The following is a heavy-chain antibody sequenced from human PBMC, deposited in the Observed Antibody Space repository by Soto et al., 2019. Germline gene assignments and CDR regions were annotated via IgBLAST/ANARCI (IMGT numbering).Heavy chain of an antibody. D-gene: IGHD4-17*01. V-gene: IGHV4-39*01. CDR2: IYYSGST. CDR1: GGSISSSSYY. Sequence: QLQLQESVPGLVKPSETLSLTCTVSGGSISSSSYYWGWIRQPPGKGLEWIGSIYYSGSTYYNPSLKSRVTISVDTSKNQFSLKLSSVTAADTAVYYCAGTTSYYYYGMYVWGQGTKVTV. J-gene: IGHJ6*02. CDR3: AGTTSYYYYGMYV.